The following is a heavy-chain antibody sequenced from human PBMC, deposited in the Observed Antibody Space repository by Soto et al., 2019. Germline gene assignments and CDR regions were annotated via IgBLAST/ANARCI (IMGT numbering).Heavy chain of an antibody. CDR3: ASGVSWSGYLNYYYGMDV. D-gene: IGHD3-3*01. CDR1: GFTFSSYA. Sequence: GESLKISCAGSGFTFSSYAMSWVRQAPGKGLEWVSAINDNGVTTYYADSVKGRFTISRDNSKNTLYLQMNSLRAEDTAVYYCASGVSWSGYLNYYYGMDVWGQGTTVTVSS. J-gene: IGHJ6*02. V-gene: IGHV3-23*01. CDR2: INDNGVTT.